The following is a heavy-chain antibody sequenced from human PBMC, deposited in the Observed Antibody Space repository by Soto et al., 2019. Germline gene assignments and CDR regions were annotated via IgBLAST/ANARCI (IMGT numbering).Heavy chain of an antibody. Sequence: QVQLVQSGAEVKKPGASVKVSCKASGFTFTNYGVSWVRQAPGQGLEWMGWINAYNGDTNYAQKLQGRVTMTTDTSTSTAYMELRTLRSDDTAVYYCARDDYGGDSGDYTMDVWGQGTTVTVSS. V-gene: IGHV1-18*01. CDR2: INAYNGDT. D-gene: IGHD2-21*02. J-gene: IGHJ6*02. CDR3: ARDDYGGDSGDYTMDV. CDR1: GFTFTNYG.